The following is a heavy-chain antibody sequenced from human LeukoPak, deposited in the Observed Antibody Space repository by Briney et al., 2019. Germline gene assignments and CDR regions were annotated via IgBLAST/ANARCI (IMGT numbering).Heavy chain of an antibody. CDR3: ARLPKKYYYGSGRNLGPAYYFDY. J-gene: IGHJ4*02. CDR1: GASIKNNY. Sequence: TSETLSLTCTVSGASIKNNYWSWIRQPPGKGLEWIGYGHYTGSTKYNPSLKSRVTISVDTSKNQFSLKLSSVTAADTAVYYCARLPKKYYYGSGRNLGPAYYFDYWGQGTLVTVSS. D-gene: IGHD3-10*01. CDR2: GHYTGST. V-gene: IGHV4-59*12.